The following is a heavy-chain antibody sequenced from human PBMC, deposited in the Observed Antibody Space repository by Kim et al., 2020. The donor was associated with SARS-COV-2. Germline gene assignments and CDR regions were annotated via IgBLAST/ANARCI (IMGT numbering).Heavy chain of an antibody. D-gene: IGHD3-10*01. V-gene: IGHV3-23*01. CDR1: GFSFSTYA. Sequence: GGSLRLSCAASGFSFSTYAMNWVRQAPGKGLEWVSTIYNVGAATYSADSVKGRFTISRDNSKNTLFLQMNRLRAEDTAVYYCARGVRWLREWSTYW. CDR3: ARGVRWLREWSTY. CDR2: IYNVGAAT. J-gene: IGHJ4*01.